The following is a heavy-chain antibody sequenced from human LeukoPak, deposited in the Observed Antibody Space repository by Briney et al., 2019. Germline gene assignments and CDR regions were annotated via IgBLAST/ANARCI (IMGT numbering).Heavy chain of an antibody. CDR1: GHSISSGYY. J-gene: IGHJ4*02. V-gene: IGHV4-38-2*01. CDR2: MYHRGST. CDR3: ARSNSGWYLFDK. D-gene: IGHD6-19*01. Sequence: PSETLSLTCSVSGHSISSGYYWGWIRQPPGKGLEWIGTMYHRGSTYYNPSLKSRVTMSGDTSKNHFSLKLSSVIAADTALYYCARSNSGWYLFDKWGQGTLVTVSS.